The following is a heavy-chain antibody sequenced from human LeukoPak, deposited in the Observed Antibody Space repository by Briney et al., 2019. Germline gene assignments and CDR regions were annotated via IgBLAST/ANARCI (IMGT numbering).Heavy chain of an antibody. CDR1: GFTFSSYA. CDR3: AKEPITMIRGAPFDY. D-gene: IGHD3-10*01. Sequence: GGSLRLSCAASGFTFSSYAMNWVRQAPGKGLEWVSVISGSGGSTYYADSVKGRFTISRDNSKNTLYLQMNSLRAEDTAVYYSAKEPITMIRGAPFDYWGQGTLVTVSS. J-gene: IGHJ4*02. V-gene: IGHV3-23*01. CDR2: ISGSGGST.